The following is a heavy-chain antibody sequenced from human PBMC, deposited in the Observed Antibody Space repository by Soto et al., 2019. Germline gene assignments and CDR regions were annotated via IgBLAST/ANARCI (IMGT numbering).Heavy chain of an antibody. D-gene: IGHD5-12*01. CDR2: IWYDGSNK. Sequence: PGGSLRLSCAASGFTFSSYGMHWVRQAPGKGLEWVAVIWYDGSNKYYADSVKGRFTISRDNSKNTLYLQMNSLRAEDTAVYYCARDVLAWIEYYYGMDVWGQGTTVTVSS. V-gene: IGHV3-33*01. CDR3: ARDVLAWIEYYYGMDV. CDR1: GFTFSSYG. J-gene: IGHJ6*02.